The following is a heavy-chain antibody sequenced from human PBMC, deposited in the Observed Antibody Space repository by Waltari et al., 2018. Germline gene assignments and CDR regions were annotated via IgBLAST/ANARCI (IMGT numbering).Heavy chain of an antibody. CDR3: ARRCSGGSCYSVIDFDY. CDR1: GGTFSSYA. V-gene: IGHV1-69*13. D-gene: IGHD2-15*01. CDR2: IITNFGTA. J-gene: IGHJ4*02. Sequence: QVQLVQSGAEVKKPGSSVKVSCKASGGTFSSYAISWVRQAPGQGLEWMGGIITNFGTATYDQKFQGRGTITADESTSTAYMELSSLRSEDTAVYYCARRCSGGSCYSVIDFDYWGQGTLVTVSS.